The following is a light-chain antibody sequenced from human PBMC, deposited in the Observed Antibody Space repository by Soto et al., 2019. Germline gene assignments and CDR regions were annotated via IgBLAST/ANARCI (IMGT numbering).Light chain of an antibody. Sequence: DIQMTQSPSTLARSVGDRVTITSPASQTISSWLAWYQQKPGKAPKLLIYKASTLKSGVPSRFSGSGSGTEFTLTISSLQPDDFATYYCQQYNSYSEAFGQGTKVDI. V-gene: IGKV1-5*03. CDR3: QQYNSYSEA. J-gene: IGKJ1*01. CDR2: KAS. CDR1: QTISSW.